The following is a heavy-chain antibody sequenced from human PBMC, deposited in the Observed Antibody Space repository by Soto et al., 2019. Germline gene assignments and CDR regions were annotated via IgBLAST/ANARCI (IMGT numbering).Heavy chain of an antibody. CDR1: GGTFSSYA. CDR2: IIPIFGTA. Sequence: SVKVSCKASGGTFSSYAISWVRQAPGQGLEWMGGIIPIFGTANYAQKFQGRVTITADRSTSTAYMELSSLRSEDTAVYYCARGGYSYGPAGDYFDYWGQGTLVTVSS. V-gene: IGHV1-69*06. J-gene: IGHJ4*02. CDR3: ARGGYSYGPAGDYFDY. D-gene: IGHD5-18*01.